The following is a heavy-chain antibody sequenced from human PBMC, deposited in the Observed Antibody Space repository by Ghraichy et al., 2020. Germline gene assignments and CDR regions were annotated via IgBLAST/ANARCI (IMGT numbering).Heavy chain of an antibody. CDR2: IIPIFGTA. CDR3: ARGRSSPDYGDYVD. J-gene: IGHJ4*02. V-gene: IGHV1-69*13. Sequence: SVKVSCKASGGTFSSYAISWVRQAPGQGLEWMGGIIPIFGTANYAQKFQGRVTITADESTSTAYMELSSLRSEDTAVYYCARGRSSPDYGDYVDWGQGTLVTVSS. D-gene: IGHD4-17*01. CDR1: GGTFSSYA.